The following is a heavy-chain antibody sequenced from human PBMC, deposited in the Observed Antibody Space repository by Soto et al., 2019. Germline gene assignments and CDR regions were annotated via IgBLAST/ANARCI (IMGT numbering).Heavy chain of an antibody. D-gene: IGHD3-10*01. CDR2: ISAYNGNT. Sequence: QVQLVQSGAEVKKPGASVKVSCKASGYTFTSYGISWVRQAPGQGLEWMGWISAYNGNTNYAQKLQGRVTMTTDTSTSTAYRELRSLGADDTAVYYCASGWFGEFVYYFDYWGQGTLVTVSS. CDR3: ASGWFGEFVYYFDY. J-gene: IGHJ4*02. V-gene: IGHV1-18*01. CDR1: GYTFTSYG.